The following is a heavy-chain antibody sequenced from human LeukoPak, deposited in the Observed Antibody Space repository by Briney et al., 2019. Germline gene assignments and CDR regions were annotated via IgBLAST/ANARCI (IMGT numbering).Heavy chain of an antibody. J-gene: IGHJ3*02. D-gene: IGHD2-2*01. CDR2: ISAYNGNT. V-gene: IGHV1-18*01. CDR1: GYTFNNYG. CDR3: ARGGPAGDFIVVAPTNNAFDI. Sequence: GASVKVSCKASGYTFNNYGITWVRQAPGQGLEWMGWISAYNGNTNYAQKFQGRVTMTRDTSTSTVYMELSSLRSEDTAVYYCARGGPAGDFIVVAPTNNAFDIWGQGTMVTVSS.